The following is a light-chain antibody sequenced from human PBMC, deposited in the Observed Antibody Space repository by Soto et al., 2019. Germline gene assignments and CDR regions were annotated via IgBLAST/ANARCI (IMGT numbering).Light chain of an antibody. V-gene: IGKV3-20*01. CDR3: QQYGTSPPD. CDR1: QSVISTD. Sequence: EIVLTQSPGTLSLSPGERATLSCRASQSVISTDLAWYQQKPGQAPRLLVYAASSRASGIPDRFSGSGSGTDFTLTISRLEPEDFAVYYCQQYGTSPPDFGGGTRVKI. J-gene: IGKJ4*01. CDR2: AAS.